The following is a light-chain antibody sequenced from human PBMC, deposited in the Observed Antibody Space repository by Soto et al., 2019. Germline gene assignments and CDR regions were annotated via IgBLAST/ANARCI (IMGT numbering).Light chain of an antibody. CDR3: QQSHNKFPLT. CDR2: AAS. J-gene: IGKJ4*01. CDR1: QSINIY. Sequence: DIQMTQSPSSLSASVGDRVTITCRTTQSINIYLNWYQQKTGKAPKLLIFAASTLQSGVPSRFSGSGVGTHFSPTISNLQPEDFAAYYCQQSHNKFPLTFGGGTKVDIK. V-gene: IGKV1-39*01.